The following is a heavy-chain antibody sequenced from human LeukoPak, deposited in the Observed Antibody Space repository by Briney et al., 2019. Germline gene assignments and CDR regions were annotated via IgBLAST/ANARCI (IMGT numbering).Heavy chain of an antibody. D-gene: IGHD5-18*01. V-gene: IGHV4-59*11. CDR2: IYYSGST. Sequence: SETLSLTCTVSGGSISSHYWSWIRQSPGKGLEWIGYIYYSGSTNYNPSLKSRVTISVDTSKNQFSLKLSSVTAADTAVYYCARDLGIQLWLGWFDPWGQGTLVTVSS. CDR3: ARDLGIQLWLGWFDP. CDR1: GGSISSHY. J-gene: IGHJ5*02.